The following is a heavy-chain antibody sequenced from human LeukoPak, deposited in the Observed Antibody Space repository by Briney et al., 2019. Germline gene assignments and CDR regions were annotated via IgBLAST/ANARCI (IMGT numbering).Heavy chain of an antibody. CDR1: GFTFSSYW. J-gene: IGHJ6*03. CDR3: ARASVATRYYYYYYMDV. CDR2: IKQDGSEK. Sequence: SGGSLRLSCAASGFTFSSYWMSWVRQAPGKGLEWVANIKQDGSEKYYVDSVKGRFTISRDNAKNSLYLQMNSLRAEDTAVYYCARASVATRYYYYYYMDVWGKGTTVTVSS. V-gene: IGHV3-7*01. D-gene: IGHD5-24*01.